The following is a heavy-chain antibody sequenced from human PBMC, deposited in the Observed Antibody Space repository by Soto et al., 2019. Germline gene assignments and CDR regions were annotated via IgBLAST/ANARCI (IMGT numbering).Heavy chain of an antibody. CDR2: ITWDGINI. V-gene: IGHV3-43*01. J-gene: IGHJ4*02. CDR1: GFTFGDYT. Sequence: EVQLVESGGGVVQPGGSLRLSCTASGFTFGDYTMHWVRQAPGKGLEWVSLITWDGINIEYADYVRGRFTISRDNSKNSLYLQMNGLRHEDTAFYYCAKDGIAWHWGQGTLVTVSS. D-gene: IGHD2-15*01. CDR3: AKDGIAWH.